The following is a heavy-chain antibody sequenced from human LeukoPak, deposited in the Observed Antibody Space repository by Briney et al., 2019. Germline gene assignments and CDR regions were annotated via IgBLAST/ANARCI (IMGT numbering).Heavy chain of an antibody. CDR1: GDSITPYH. J-gene: IGHJ6*03. CDR3: ARGFCSSVTCPYFYYFYMDV. CDR2: IYTSGSGKT. V-gene: IGHV4-4*07. Sequence: PSETLSLTCTVSGDSITPYHWSWIRQPAGKGLEWIGRIYTSGSGKTNYNPSLKSRVTMSLDTSKNQFSLRLKSVAAADTAVYYCARGFCSSVTCPYFYYFYMDVWGKGTTVTVSS. D-gene: IGHD2-2*01.